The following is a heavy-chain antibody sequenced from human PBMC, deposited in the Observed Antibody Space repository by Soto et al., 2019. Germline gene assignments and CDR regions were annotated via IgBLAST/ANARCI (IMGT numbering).Heavy chain of an antibody. D-gene: IGHD3-10*01. Sequence: SETLSLTCTVSGGSISSYYWSWIRQPPGKGLEWIGYIYYSGSTNYNPSLKSRVTISVDTSKNQFSLKLSSVTAADTAVYYCARHPKQRMAPMDWGQGTLVTVSS. J-gene: IGHJ4*02. V-gene: IGHV4-59*08. CDR3: ARHPKQRMAPMD. CDR1: GGSISSYY. CDR2: IYYSGST.